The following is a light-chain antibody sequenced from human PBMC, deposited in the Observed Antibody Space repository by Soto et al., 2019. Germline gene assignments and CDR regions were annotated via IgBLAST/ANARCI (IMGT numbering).Light chain of an antibody. CDR1: QSISDT. Sequence: EIVMTQSPATLSVSPGGRATLSCRASQSISDTLAWYQQKPGQAPRLLIHGASTRATGFPARFSGSGSGTAFTLTLSSLQSEDFAVYYCQQYNNWPWTFGQGTKVEIK. J-gene: IGKJ1*01. V-gene: IGKV3-15*01. CDR2: GAS. CDR3: QQYNNWPWT.